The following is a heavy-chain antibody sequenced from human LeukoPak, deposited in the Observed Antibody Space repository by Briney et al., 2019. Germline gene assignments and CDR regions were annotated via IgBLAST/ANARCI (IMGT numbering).Heavy chain of an antibody. CDR3: AKRRDSNGMFDY. J-gene: IGHJ4*02. D-gene: IGHD2-21*02. CDR1: GFSIAAYA. V-gene: IGHV3-23*01. CDR2: ISGSGTST. Sequence: PGGSLRLSCAASGFSIAAYAMSWVRQAPGKGLEWASAISGSGTSTSYTDSVKGRFTISRDNSKNTLYLRMNSLRAEDTAVYFCAKRRDSNGMFDYWGQGTLVTVSS.